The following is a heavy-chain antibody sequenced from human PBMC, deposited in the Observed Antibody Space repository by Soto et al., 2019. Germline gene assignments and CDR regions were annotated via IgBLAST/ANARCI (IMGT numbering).Heavy chain of an antibody. D-gene: IGHD2-21*02. CDR2: INHSGST. CDR3: ARVSGDWSIDY. J-gene: IGHJ4*02. V-gene: IGHV4-34*01. CDR1: GGSFSGYY. Sequence: SETLSLTCAVSGGSFSGYYWSWIRQPPGKGLEWIGEINHSGSTNYNPSLKSRVTISVDTSKSQFSLKLSSVTAADTAVYYCARVSGDWSIDYWGQGTLVTVSS.